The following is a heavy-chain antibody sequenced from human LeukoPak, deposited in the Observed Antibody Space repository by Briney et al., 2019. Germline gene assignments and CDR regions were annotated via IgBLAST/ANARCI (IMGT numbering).Heavy chain of an antibody. J-gene: IGHJ5*02. V-gene: IGHV4-61*02. CDR1: SGSMSSGSYY. CDR2: IYTSGGT. CDR3: ARDGGYGDYVNWFDP. D-gene: IGHD4-17*01. Sequence: SETLSLTCTVSSGSMSSGSYYCSWIRQPGGKGLEWIGRIYTSGGTNYNPSLKSRVTISGDTSKNKFSLQLSSVTAADTAVYYCARDGGYGDYVNWFDPWGQGTLVTVSS.